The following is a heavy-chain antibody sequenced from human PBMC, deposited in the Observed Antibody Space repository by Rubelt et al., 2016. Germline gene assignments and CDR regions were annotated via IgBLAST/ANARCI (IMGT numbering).Heavy chain of an antibody. CDR2: ISYDGSNK. Sequence: TFSSYAMHWVRQAPGKGLEWVAVISYDGSNKYYADSVKGRFTISRDNSKNTLYLQMNSLRAEDTAVYYCARAGWYYYDSSGYYYLDYWGQGTLVTVSS. D-gene: IGHD3-22*01. CDR1: TFSSYA. CDR3: ARAGWYYYDSSGYYYLDY. J-gene: IGHJ4*02. V-gene: IGHV3-30*04.